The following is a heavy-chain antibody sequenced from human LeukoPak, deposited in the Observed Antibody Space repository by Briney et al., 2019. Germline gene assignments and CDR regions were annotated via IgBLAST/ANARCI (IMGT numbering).Heavy chain of an antibody. V-gene: IGHV4-59*08. CDR3: ASLETYYYDSSGYSLFAY. Sequence: PSETLSLTCTVSGGSISSYYWSWIRHPPGKGLEWTGYIYYSGSTNYNPSLKSRVTISVDTSKNQFSLKLSSVTAADTAVYYCASLETYYYDSSGYSLFAYWGQGTLVTVSS. CDR1: GGSISSYY. D-gene: IGHD3-22*01. CDR2: IYYSGST. J-gene: IGHJ4*02.